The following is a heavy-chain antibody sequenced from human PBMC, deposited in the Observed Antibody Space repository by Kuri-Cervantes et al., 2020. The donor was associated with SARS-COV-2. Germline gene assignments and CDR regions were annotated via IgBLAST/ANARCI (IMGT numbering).Heavy chain of an antibody. V-gene: IGHV3-23*01. CDR2: ISGSGGST. J-gene: IGHJ3*02. CDR3: AVGYCSSTSCYGSAFDI. Sequence: GGSLRLSCAGSQFMFSSFVMNWVRQAPGKGLEWVSAISGSGGSTYYADSVKGRFTISRDNAKNSLYLQMNSLRDEDTAVYYCAVGYCSSTSCYGSAFDIWGQGTMVTVSS. D-gene: IGHD2-2*01. CDR1: QFMFSSFV.